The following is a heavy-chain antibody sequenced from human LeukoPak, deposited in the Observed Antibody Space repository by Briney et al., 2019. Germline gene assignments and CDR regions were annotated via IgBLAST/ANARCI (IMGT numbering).Heavy chain of an antibody. Sequence: GRSLRLSCAASGFTFSNYAMHCVRQAPGKGLEYVSAISINGVSTYYANSVKGRFTISRDNSKNTPHLQLGSLRAGTMSVYYCARDRWGCTSTSCYDFGYWGQGTLVTVSS. CDR2: ISINGVST. J-gene: IGHJ4*02. CDR3: ARDRWGCTSTSCYDFGY. D-gene: IGHD2-2*01. CDR1: GFTFSNYA. V-gene: IGHV3-64*01.